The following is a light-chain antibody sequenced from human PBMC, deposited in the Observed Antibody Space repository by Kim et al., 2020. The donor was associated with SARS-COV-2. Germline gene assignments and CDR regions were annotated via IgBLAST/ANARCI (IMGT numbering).Light chain of an antibody. Sequence: SYELTQPPSLSVAPGKTARVSCGGNGIGSKSVHWYQQRSGQAPVLVIYYDSDRPSGIPERFSGSNSGNTATLTISRVEAGDEADYYCQAWDSSSDHRVV. V-gene: IGLV3-21*04. CDR2: YDS. CDR3: QAWDSSSDHRVV. CDR1: GIGSKS. J-gene: IGLJ2*01.